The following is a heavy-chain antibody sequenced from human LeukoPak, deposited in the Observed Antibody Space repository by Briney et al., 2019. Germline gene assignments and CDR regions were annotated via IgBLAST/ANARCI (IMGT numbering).Heavy chain of an antibody. V-gene: IGHV4-61*02. D-gene: IGHD1-26*01. CDR3: ARRSGSYKVADYFDY. CDR2: IYTSGST. J-gene: IGHJ4*02. Sequence: KPSETLSLTCTVSGVSISSGSYFWSWIRQPAGKGLEWIGRIYTSGSTNYNPSLKSRVTISVDTSKNQFSLKLSSVTAADTALYYCARRSGSYKVADYFDYWGQGTQVTVSS. CDR1: GVSISSGSYF.